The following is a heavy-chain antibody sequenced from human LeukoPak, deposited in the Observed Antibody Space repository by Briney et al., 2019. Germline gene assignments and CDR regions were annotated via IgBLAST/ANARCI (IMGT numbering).Heavy chain of an antibody. Sequence: GGSLRLSCATSAFIFNNAWMSWVRQAPGKGLEWVANIKQDGSEKYYVDSVKGRFTISRDNAKNSLYLQMSSLRADDTAVYYCARDLPAGSDYFDYWGQGTLVTVSS. V-gene: IGHV3-7*01. D-gene: IGHD6-6*01. CDR1: AFIFNNAW. J-gene: IGHJ4*02. CDR2: IKQDGSEK. CDR3: ARDLPAGSDYFDY.